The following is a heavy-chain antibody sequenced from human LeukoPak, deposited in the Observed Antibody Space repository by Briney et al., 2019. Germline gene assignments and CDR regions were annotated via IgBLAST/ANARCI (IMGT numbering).Heavy chain of an antibody. CDR1: GGTFSSYA. V-gene: IGHV1-46*01. Sequence: ASVKVSCKASGGTFSSYAISWVRQAPGQGLEWMGIINPSGGSTSYAQKFQGRVTMTRDTSTSTVYMELSSLRSEDTAVYYCAREGGRGYSSTRGRGYYYYGMDVWGQGTTVTVSS. CDR3: AREGGRGYSSTRGRGYYYYGMDV. J-gene: IGHJ6*02. CDR2: INPSGGST. D-gene: IGHD6-13*01.